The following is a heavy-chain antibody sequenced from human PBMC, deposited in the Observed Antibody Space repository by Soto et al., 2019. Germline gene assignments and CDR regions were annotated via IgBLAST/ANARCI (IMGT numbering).Heavy chain of an antibody. D-gene: IGHD6-13*01. CDR1: AGSISSSSYY. J-gene: IGHJ3*02. CDR2: IYYSGST. CDR3: ARRYSSAFDI. V-gene: IGHV4-61*05. Sequence: PSETLSLTCTVSAGSISSSSYYWSWIRQPPGKGLEWIGYIYYSGSTNYNPSLKSRVTISVDTSKNQFSLKLSSVTAADTAVYYCARRYSSAFDIWGQGTMVTVSS.